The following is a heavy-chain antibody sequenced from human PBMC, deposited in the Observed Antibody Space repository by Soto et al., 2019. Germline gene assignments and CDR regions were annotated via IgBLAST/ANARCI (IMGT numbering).Heavy chain of an antibody. Sequence: PGGSLRLSCAASGFTFSSYWMSWVRQAPGKGLEWVANIKQDGSEKYYVDSVKGRFTISRDNAKNSLYLQMNSLRAEDTAVYYCARDRITSSYYDFWSGYFDYWGQGTLVTVSS. CDR2: IKQDGSEK. J-gene: IGHJ4*02. CDR1: GFTFSSYW. D-gene: IGHD3-3*01. CDR3: ARDRITSSYYDFWSGYFDY. V-gene: IGHV3-7*01.